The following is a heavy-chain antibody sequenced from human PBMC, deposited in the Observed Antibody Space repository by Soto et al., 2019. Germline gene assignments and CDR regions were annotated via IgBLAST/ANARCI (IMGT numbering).Heavy chain of an antibody. Sequence: PSETLSLTCTVSGGSISSSSYYWGWIRQPPGKGLEWIGSIYYSGSTYYNPSLKSRVTISVDTSKKQISLKLSSVTAADTSVYYCASFYGSGSRYYYGMDVWGQGTTVTVSS. CDR3: ASFYGSGSRYYYGMDV. V-gene: IGHV4-39*01. CDR2: IYYSGST. D-gene: IGHD3-10*01. J-gene: IGHJ6*02. CDR1: GGSISSSSYY.